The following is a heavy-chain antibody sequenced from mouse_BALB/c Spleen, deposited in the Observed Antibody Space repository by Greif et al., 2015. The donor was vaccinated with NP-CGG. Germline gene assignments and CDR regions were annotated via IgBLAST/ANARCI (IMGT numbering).Heavy chain of an antibody. CDR1: GYTFTEYT. CDR2: INPNNGGT. J-gene: IGHJ1*01. D-gene: IGHD2-1*01. V-gene: IGHV1-18*01. CDR3: GRKRYGNWYLDV. Sequence: VQLQQSGPELVKPGASVKISCKTSGYTFTEYTLHWVKQSHGKSLEWIGGINPNNGGTIYNQKFKDKATLTEDRSSSTANMELRSLTSEDSAVYYCGRKRYGNWYLDVWGAGTTVTVSS.